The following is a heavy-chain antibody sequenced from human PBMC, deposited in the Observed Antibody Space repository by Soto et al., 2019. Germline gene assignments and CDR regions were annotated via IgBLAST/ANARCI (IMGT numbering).Heavy chain of an antibody. J-gene: IGHJ4*02. CDR1: GFIFSSYG. V-gene: IGHV3-30*18. CDR3: AKARYGGNGPEAATYFDY. D-gene: IGHD4-17*01. CDR2: ISYDGSNK. Sequence: QVQLVESGGGVVQPGRSLRLSCAASGFIFSSYGMHWVRQAPGKGLEWVAVISYDGSNKYYADSVKGRFAISRDNSKNTLYLQMNSLRAEDTAVYYCAKARYGGNGPEAATYFDYWGQGMLVTVSS.